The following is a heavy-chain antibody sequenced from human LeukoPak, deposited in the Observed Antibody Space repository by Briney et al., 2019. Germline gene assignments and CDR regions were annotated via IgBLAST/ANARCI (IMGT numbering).Heavy chain of an antibody. V-gene: IGHV3-53*01. D-gene: IGHD3-9*01. CDR2: IYSGGST. CDR1: GFTVSINY. J-gene: IGHJ4*02. CDR3: ARVRYDILTGYYIFDY. Sequence: GGSLRLSCAAYGFTVSINYMSWVRQAPGKGLEWVSVIYSGGSTYYADSVKGRFTISRDNSKNTLYLQMNSLRAEDTAVYYCARVRYDILTGYYIFDYWGQGTLVTVSS.